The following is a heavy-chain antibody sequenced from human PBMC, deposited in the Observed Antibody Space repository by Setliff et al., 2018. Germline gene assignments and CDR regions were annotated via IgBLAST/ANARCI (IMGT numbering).Heavy chain of an antibody. CDR1: GYTFSTYG. CDR2: IITNTGKT. D-gene: IGHD2-2*01. V-gene: IGHV1-18*01. J-gene: IGHJ3*01. CDR3: ARFGGSCSSSSCYASDL. Sequence: ASVKVSCKASGYTFSTYGLYWVRQAPGQGPEWMGMIITNTGKTSYAQKFQGRVTMTTDTSTGTGYMELRSLRSDDTAVYFCARFGGSCSSSSCYASDLWGQGTMVTVSS.